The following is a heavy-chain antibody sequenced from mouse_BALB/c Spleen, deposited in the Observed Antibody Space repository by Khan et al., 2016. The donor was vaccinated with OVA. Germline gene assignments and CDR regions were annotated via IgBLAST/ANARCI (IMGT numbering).Heavy chain of an antibody. Sequence: EVQLQESGTVLARPGASVKMSCKASGYSFTSYWMHWVKQRPGQGLEWIGAIYPGNSDTRYNQKFKGKAKLTAVTSASTAYMELSSLTNEDSAVYYCTRSYDSYYLDYWGQGTTLTVSS. CDR3: TRSYDSYYLDY. CDR2: IYPGNSDT. D-gene: IGHD2-4*01. CDR1: GYSFTSYW. V-gene: IGHV1-5*01. J-gene: IGHJ2*01.